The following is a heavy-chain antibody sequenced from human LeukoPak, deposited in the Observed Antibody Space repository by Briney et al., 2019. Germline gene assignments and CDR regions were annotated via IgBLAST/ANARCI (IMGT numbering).Heavy chain of an antibody. Sequence: PGGSLRLFCAASGFTFSSYSMNWVRQAPGKGLEWVSSISSSSSYIYYADSVKGRFTISRDNAKNSLYLQMNSLRAEDTAVYYCARSPFSVYGSGSYEDYYGMDVWGQGTTVTVSS. CDR3: ARSPFSVYGSGSYEDYYGMDV. J-gene: IGHJ6*02. V-gene: IGHV3-21*01. CDR1: GFTFSSYS. D-gene: IGHD3-10*01. CDR2: ISSSSSYI.